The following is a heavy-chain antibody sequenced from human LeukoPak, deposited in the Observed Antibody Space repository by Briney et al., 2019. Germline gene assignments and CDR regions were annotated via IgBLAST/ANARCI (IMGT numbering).Heavy chain of an antibody. V-gene: IGHV4-34*01. J-gene: IGHJ4*02. CDR3: ARGRRRKWLHQNGYYFDY. CDR2: INHSGST. D-gene: IGHD5-12*01. CDR1: GGSFSGYY. Sequence: SETLSLTCAVYGGSFSGYYWSWIRQPPGKELEWIGEINHSGSTNYNPSLKSRVTISVDTSKNQFSLKLSSVTAADTAVYYCARGRRRKWLHQNGYYFDYWGQGTLVTVSS.